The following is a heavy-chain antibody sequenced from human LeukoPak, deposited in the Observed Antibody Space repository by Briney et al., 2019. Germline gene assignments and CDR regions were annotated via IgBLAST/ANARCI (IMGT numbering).Heavy chain of an antibody. Sequence: PGGPLRLSCVASGFTFSDFETNWARKAPGKGLEWISYISSMRSTFYYADSVKGRFTVSRDNARNSLYLQMNSLRAEDTAIYYCARDSYILRFLEWLDWGQGTLVTVSS. V-gene: IGHV3-48*01. CDR2: ISSMRSTF. CDR1: GFTFSDFE. D-gene: IGHD3-3*01. CDR3: ARDSYILRFLEWLD. J-gene: IGHJ4*02.